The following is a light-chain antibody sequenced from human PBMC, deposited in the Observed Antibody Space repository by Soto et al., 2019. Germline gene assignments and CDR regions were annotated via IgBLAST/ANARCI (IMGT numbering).Light chain of an antibody. Sequence: DIQMTQSPPSLSSSVGDRVTITCRASQTISTYLHWYQQKPGKAPNLLIYSASNLQSGVPSRFSGSGSGTDFTLTISSLQPEDSGTYYCQQTYSTLVSFGGGTKVEVK. J-gene: IGKJ4*01. CDR3: QQTYSTLVS. V-gene: IGKV1-39*01. CDR2: SAS. CDR1: QTISTY.